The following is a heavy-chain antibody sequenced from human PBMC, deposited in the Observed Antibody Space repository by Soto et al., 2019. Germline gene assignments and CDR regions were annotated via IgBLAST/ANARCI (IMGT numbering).Heavy chain of an antibody. V-gene: IGHV2-5*02. CDR3: AHSWNKASAGYCLDY. CDR2: IYWDDDK. CDR1: GFSLSTRGVH. Sequence: QITLKESDPTLVKPTQTLTLTCSFSGFSLSTRGVHVGWIRQPPGKALEGLALIYWDDDKRYSPSLKTRLTITKDTPKNQVVLTLTTVAAADTGTYFCAHSWNKASAGYCLDYWGQGTLVTVSS. D-gene: IGHD6-13*01. J-gene: IGHJ4*02.